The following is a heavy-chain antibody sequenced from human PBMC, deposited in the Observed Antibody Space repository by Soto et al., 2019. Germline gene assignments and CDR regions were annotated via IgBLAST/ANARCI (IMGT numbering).Heavy chain of an antibody. D-gene: IGHD6-19*01. V-gene: IGHV3-23*01. Sequence: EMQLLESGGGLVQPGGSLRLFCAASGFTFTNYAMTWVRQAPGKGLEWVSTITPTGATFYGDTVKGRFTISRDNSRSTVFLLMNSLRAEDTAMYYCARTDKFNSQSSGWANRFDYWGQGTLVTVSS. J-gene: IGHJ4*02. CDR1: GFTFTNYA. CDR2: ITPTGAT. CDR3: ARTDKFNSQSSGWANRFDY.